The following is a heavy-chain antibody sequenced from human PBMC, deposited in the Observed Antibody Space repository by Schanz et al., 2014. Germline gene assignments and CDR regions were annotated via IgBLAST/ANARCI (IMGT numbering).Heavy chain of an antibody. J-gene: IGHJ6*02. Sequence: QVQLVESGGGVVQPGRSLRLSCAGSGFSFSDYGMHWVRQAPGRGLEWVAVISYHGSERYYADSVKGRFTISRDNSKNTLYLQMNSLRTEDTAVYYCAKEFSSSWWYGMDVWGQGTTVTVSS. D-gene: IGHD6-13*01. CDR3: AKEFSSSWWYGMDV. V-gene: IGHV3-30*18. CDR2: ISYHGSER. CDR1: GFSFSDYG.